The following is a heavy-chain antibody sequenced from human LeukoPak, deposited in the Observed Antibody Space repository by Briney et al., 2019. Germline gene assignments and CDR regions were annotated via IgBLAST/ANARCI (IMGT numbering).Heavy chain of an antibody. CDR3: ASRDIAAAGKLAS. CDR2: IYYSGST. CDR1: GASISSYY. J-gene: IGHJ5*02. D-gene: IGHD6-13*01. Sequence: SETLSLTCTVSGASISSYYWSWIRQPPGKGLEWIAYIYYSGSTNYNPSLKSRVTISVDTSNNQFSLKLSSVAAADTAVYYCASRDIAAAGKLASWGQGTLVTVSS. V-gene: IGHV4-59*01.